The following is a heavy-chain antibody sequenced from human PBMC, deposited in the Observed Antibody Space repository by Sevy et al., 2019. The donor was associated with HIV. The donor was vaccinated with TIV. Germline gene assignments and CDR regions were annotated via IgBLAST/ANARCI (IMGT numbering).Heavy chain of an antibody. CDR1: GIIFTTSG. Sequence: GGSLRLSCAVSGIIFTTSGMHWVRQAPGKGLEWVAVISYDGRNKFYGDSVKGRFTISRDNSKNTLYLQMNSLSTDDTAVYYCARNPNYSDDSSGSVHDAFDIWGQGTTVTVSS. CDR3: ARNPNYSDDSSGSVHDAFDI. D-gene: IGHD3-22*01. CDR2: ISYDGRNK. V-gene: IGHV3-30*03. J-gene: IGHJ3*02.